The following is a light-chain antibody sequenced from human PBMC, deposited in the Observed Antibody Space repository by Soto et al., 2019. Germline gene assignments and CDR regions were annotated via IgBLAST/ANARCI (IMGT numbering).Light chain of an antibody. J-gene: IGKJ2*01. CDR3: QQYASSPYT. V-gene: IGKV3-20*01. CDR2: GAS. CDR1: QIISSTY. Sequence: EIVLTQSPGILSLSPGERATLSCRASQIISSTYVAWHQHKPGQAPRILIFGASSRATGIPDRFSGSGSGTDFTLTISRLEPEDCAVYYCQQYASSPYTLGQGTKLEI.